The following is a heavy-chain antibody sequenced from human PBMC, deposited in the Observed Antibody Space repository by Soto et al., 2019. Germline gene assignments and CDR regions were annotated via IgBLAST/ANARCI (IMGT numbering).Heavy chain of an antibody. CDR3: ARGRGVRGTGDYFDY. CDR1: GFTVSSNY. J-gene: IGHJ4*02. V-gene: IGHV3-53*01. D-gene: IGHD3-16*01. CDR2: IYSGGST. Sequence: EVQLVESGGGLIQPGGSLRLSCAASGFTVSSNYMSWVRQAPGKGLEWVSVIYSGGSTYYADSVKGRFTISRDNSKNTLYLQMKSLRAEDTAVYYCARGRGVRGTGDYFDYWGQGTLVTVSS.